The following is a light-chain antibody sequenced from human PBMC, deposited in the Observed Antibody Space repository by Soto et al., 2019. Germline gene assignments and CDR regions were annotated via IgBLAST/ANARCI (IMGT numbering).Light chain of an antibody. Sequence: DIQLTQSPSFLSASVGDRVTITCRASQGISRYLAWYQQKPGKAPMLLIYAASILQSGVPSRFSGTGSGTDFNLTISKLHPEDFANYYCEQLDSYSFTFGSWTKVDIK. J-gene: IGKJ3*01. V-gene: IGKV1-9*01. CDR3: EQLDSYSFT. CDR2: AAS. CDR1: QGISRY.